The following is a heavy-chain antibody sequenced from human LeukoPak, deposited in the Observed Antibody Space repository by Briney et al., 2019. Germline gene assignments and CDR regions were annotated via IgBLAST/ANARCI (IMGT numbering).Heavy chain of an antibody. Sequence: GSSVKVSCKASGGTFSSYAISWVRQAPGQGLEWMGGIIPIFGTANYAQKFQGRVTITTDESTSTAYMELSSLRSEDTAVYYCARQLELGHWFDPWGQGTLVTVSS. CDR1: GGTFSSYA. J-gene: IGHJ5*02. D-gene: IGHD1-1*01. V-gene: IGHV1-69*05. CDR2: IIPIFGTA. CDR3: ARQLELGHWFDP.